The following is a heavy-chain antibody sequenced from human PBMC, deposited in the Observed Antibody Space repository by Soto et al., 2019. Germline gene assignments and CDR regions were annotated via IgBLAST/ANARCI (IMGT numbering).Heavy chain of an antibody. Sequence: PSETLSLTCTVSGGSISSGDYYWSWIRQPPGKGLEWIGYIYYSGSTYYNPSLKSRVTISVDTSKNQFSLKLSSVTAADTAVYYCARVLDSTTYYFDYWGQGTLVTVSX. J-gene: IGHJ4*02. D-gene: IGHD2-2*01. V-gene: IGHV4-30-4*01. CDR2: IYYSGST. CDR3: ARVLDSTTYYFDY. CDR1: GGSISSGDYY.